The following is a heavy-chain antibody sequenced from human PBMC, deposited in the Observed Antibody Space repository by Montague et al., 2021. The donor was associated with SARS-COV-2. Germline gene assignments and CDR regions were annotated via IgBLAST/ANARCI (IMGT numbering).Heavy chain of an antibody. CDR2: PYYRSKWYN. D-gene: IGHD1-1*01. CDR3: TSGREGNYNVMDV. J-gene: IGHJ6*02. V-gene: IGHV6-1*01. Sequence: CAISGDSVSGHSPTWNWLRQSPSTGLDWLGRPYYRSKWYNDYAVSVRGRVTINPDTSKNQFSLQLNSVTPEDTAIYYCTSGREGNYNVMDVWGQGTTVTVSS. CDR1: GDSVSGHSPT.